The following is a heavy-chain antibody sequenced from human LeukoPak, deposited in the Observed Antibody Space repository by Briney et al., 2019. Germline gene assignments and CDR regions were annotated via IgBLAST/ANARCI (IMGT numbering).Heavy chain of an antibody. D-gene: IGHD6-19*01. CDR1: GGSISIYY. Sequence: PSETLSLTCTVSGGSISIYYWSWIRQPPGKGLEWIGYIYYSGSTNYNPSLKSRVTISVDTSKNQFSLKLSSVTAADTAVYYCARETLDSSGWYENWFDPWGQGTLVTVSS. CDR2: IYYSGST. V-gene: IGHV4-59*01. CDR3: ARETLDSSGWYENWFDP. J-gene: IGHJ5*02.